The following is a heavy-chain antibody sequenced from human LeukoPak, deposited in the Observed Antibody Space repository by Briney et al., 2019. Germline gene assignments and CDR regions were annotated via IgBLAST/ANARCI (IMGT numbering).Heavy chain of an antibody. CDR1: GGSISSSSYY. CDR3: AGMGRIFTFGAVIAQPDY. D-gene: IGHD3-16*02. CDR2: IYYSGST. J-gene: IGHJ4*02. V-gene: IGHV4-39*07. Sequence: SETLSLTCTVSGGSISSSSYYWGWIRQPPGKGLEWIGSIYYSGSTYYNPSLKSRVTISVDTSKNQFSLKLSSVTAADTAVYYCAGMGRIFTFGAVIAQPDYWGQGTLVTVSS.